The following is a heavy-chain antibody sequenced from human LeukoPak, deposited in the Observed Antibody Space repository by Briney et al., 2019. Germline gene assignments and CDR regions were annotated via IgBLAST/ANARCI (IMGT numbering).Heavy chain of an antibody. D-gene: IGHD6-6*01. CDR2: ISWNSGSI. Sequence: GGSLRLSCAASGFTFDDYAMHWVRQAPGKGLEWVSGISWNSGSIGYADSVKGRFTISRDNAKNSLYLQMNSLRAEDTAVYYCARREYSSSSVDYWGQGTLVTVSS. CDR1: GFTFDDYA. CDR3: ARREYSSSSVDY. V-gene: IGHV3-9*01. J-gene: IGHJ4*02.